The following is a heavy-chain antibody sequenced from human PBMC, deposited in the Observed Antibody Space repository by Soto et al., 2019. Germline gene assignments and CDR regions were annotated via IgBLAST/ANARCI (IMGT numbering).Heavy chain of an antibody. D-gene: IGHD3-22*01. J-gene: IGHJ6*02. Sequence: PSETLSLTCTVSGGSISSGGYYWSWIRQHPGKGLEWIGYIYYSGSTYYNPSLKSRVTISVDTSKNQFSLKLSSVTAADTAVYYCARSGGYDRDKNYYYYGMDVWGQGTTVTVSS. V-gene: IGHV4-31*03. CDR1: GGSISSGGYY. CDR2: IYYSGST. CDR3: ARSGGYDRDKNYYYYGMDV.